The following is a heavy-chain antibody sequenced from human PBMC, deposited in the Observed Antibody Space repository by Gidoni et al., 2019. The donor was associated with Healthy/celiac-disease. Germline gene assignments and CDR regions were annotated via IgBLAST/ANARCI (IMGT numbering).Heavy chain of an antibody. D-gene: IGHD3-3*01. CDR2: ISSSSSYI. CDR3: ARGFTIFGVVIMYYFDY. Sequence: EVQLVESGGGLVKPGGSLRLSCAASGFTFSSYSMNWVRQAPGKGLDWVSSISSSSSYIYYADSVKGRFTISRDNAKNSLYLQMNSLRAEDTAVYYCARGFTIFGVVIMYYFDYWGQGTLVTVSS. J-gene: IGHJ4*02. CDR1: GFTFSSYS. V-gene: IGHV3-21*01.